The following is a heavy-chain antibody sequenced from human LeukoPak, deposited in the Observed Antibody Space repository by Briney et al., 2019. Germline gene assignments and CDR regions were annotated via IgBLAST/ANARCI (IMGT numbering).Heavy chain of an antibody. J-gene: IGHJ4*02. Sequence: PGGSLRLSCAASGFTFSSYWMHWVRQAPGKGLVWVSRINSDGSSTSYADSVKGRFTISRDNAKNTLYLQMNSLRAEDTAVYYCPRDSRRELRAFDYWGQGTLVTVSS. V-gene: IGHV3-74*01. CDR3: PRDSRRELRAFDY. CDR2: INSDGSST. CDR1: GFTFSSYW. D-gene: IGHD1-7*01.